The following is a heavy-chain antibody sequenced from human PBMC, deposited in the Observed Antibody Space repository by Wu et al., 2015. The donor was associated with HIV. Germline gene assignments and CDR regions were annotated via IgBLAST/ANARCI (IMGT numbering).Heavy chain of an antibody. J-gene: IGHJ3*02. CDR2: INPNSGGT. V-gene: IGHV1-2*02. CDR1: GYTFTGYY. D-gene: IGHD3-10*01. CDR3: ARDLRFGEKPHDAFDI. Sequence: QVQLVQSGAEVKKPGASVKVSCKASGYTFTGYYMHWVRQAPGQGLEWMGWINPNSGGTNYAQKFQGRVTMTRDTSISTAYMELSRLRSDDTAVYYCARDLRFGEKPHDAFDIWGQGTMVTVSS.